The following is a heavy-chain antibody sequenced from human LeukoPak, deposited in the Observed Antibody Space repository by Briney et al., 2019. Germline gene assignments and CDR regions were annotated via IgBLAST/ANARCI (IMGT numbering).Heavy chain of an antibody. CDR1: GGSISSSSYY. Sequence: TSETLSLTCTVSGGSISSSSYYWGWIRQPPGKGLEWIGSIYYSGSTYYNPSLKSRVTISVDTSKNQFSLKLSSVTAADTAVYYCARDPMVGATRGGDYWGQGTLVTVSS. D-gene: IGHD1-26*01. V-gene: IGHV4-39*07. J-gene: IGHJ4*02. CDR2: IYYSGST. CDR3: ARDPMVGATRGGDY.